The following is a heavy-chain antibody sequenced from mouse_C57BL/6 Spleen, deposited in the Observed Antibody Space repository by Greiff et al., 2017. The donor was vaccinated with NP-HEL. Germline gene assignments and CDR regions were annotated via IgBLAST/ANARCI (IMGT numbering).Heavy chain of an antibody. CDR3: ANYYYGSSSFYY. Sequence: QVQLQQPGAELVKPGASVKLSCKASGYTFTSYWMQWVKQRPGQGLEWIGEIDPSDSYTNYNQKFKGKATLTVDTSSSTAYMQLSSLTSEDSAVYYCANYYYGSSSFYYWGQGTTLTVSS. J-gene: IGHJ2*01. CDR2: IDPSDSYT. D-gene: IGHD1-1*01. CDR1: GYTFTSYW. V-gene: IGHV1-50*01.